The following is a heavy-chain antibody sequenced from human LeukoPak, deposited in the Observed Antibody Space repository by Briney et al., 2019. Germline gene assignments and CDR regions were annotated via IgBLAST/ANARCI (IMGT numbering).Heavy chain of an antibody. CDR2: IWYDANNQ. V-gene: IGHV3-33*01. Sequence: AGGSLRLSCAASGFTFSSYGMHWVRQAPGKGLEWVALIWYDANNQYYGDSVKGRFTISRDNSKNTLYLQMNSLRAEDTAVYYCARGGASELYYFDYWGQGTLVTVSS. CDR1: GFTFSSYG. D-gene: IGHD2-15*01. CDR3: ARGGASELYYFDY. J-gene: IGHJ4*02.